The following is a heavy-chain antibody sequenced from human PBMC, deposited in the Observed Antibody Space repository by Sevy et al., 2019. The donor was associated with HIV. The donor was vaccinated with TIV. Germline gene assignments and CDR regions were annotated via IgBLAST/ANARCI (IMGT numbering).Heavy chain of an antibody. CDR3: ARGGFSNSWPARFNY. CDR1: GFTFSDYY. V-gene: IGHV3-11*01. CDR2: ISSSGSTI. Sequence: GGSLRLSCAASGFTFSDYYMSWIRQAPGKGLEWVSYISSSGSTIYYADSVKGRFTISRVNAKNSLYLQMNSLRAEDTALYYSARGGFSNSWPARFNYWGQGTLVTVSS. J-gene: IGHJ4*02. D-gene: IGHD6-13*01.